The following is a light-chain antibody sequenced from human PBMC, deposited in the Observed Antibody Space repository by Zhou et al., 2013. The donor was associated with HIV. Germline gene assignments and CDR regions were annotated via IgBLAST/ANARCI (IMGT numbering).Light chain of an antibody. V-gene: IGKV3-20*01. J-gene: IGKJ2*03. CDR1: QSVSSSY. CDR2: GTS. CDR3: QQYGSSPYS. Sequence: SVLTQSPGTLSLSPGERATLSCRASQSVSSSYLAWYQQEPGQAPRLLIYGTSNRATGIPDRFSGSGSGTDFTLTISRLEPEDFAMYYCQQYGSSPYSFGQGTKLEIK.